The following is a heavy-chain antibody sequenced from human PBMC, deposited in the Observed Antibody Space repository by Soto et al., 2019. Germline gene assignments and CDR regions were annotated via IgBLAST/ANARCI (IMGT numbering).Heavy chain of an antibody. CDR1: GGSISSSNW. CDR3: ARDRYCSGGSCSGDNWFDP. J-gene: IGHJ5*02. Sequence: PSETLSLTCAVSGGSISSSNWWSWVRQPPGKGLEWTGEIYRSGSTNYNPSLKSRVTISVDKSKNQFSLKLSSVTAADTAVYYCARDRYCSGGSCSGDNWFDPWGQGTLVTVSS. V-gene: IGHV4-4*02. CDR2: IYRSGST. D-gene: IGHD2-15*01.